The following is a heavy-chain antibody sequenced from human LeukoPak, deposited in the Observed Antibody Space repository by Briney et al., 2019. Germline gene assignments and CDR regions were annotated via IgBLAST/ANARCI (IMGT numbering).Heavy chain of an antibody. J-gene: IGHJ4*02. D-gene: IGHD1-26*01. CDR3: ARGLMGATHIDF. CDR1: GGSISSYY. CDR2: IYYSGST. V-gene: IGHV4-59*01. Sequence: PSATLSLTCTVSGGSISSYYWSWIRQPPGKGLEWIAYIYYSGSTNYNPSLKSRVTISVDTSKNQFSLKLSSVTAADTAVYYCARGLMGATHIDFWGQGTLVTVSS.